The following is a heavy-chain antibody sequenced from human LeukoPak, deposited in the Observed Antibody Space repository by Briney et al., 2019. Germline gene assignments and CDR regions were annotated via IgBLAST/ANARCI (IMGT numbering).Heavy chain of an antibody. D-gene: IGHD4-17*01. CDR1: GGSISSYY. CDR3: ARDNYGDYGY. J-gene: IGHJ4*02. CDR2: IYYSGST. V-gene: IGHV4-59*01. Sequence: SETLSPTCTVSGGSISSYYWSWIRQPPGKGLEWIGYIYYSGSTNYNPSLKSRVTISVDTSKNQFSLKLSSVTAADTAVYYCARDNYGDYGYWGQGTLVTVSS.